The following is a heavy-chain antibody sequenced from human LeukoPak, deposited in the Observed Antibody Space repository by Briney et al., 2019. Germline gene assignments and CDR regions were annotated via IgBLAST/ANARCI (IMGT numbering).Heavy chain of an antibody. D-gene: IGHD1-26*01. CDR3: ARDAGDVRFDF. CDR1: EFTFSTYA. CDR2: ISGNGGSR. J-gene: IGHJ4*02. V-gene: IGHV3-64*01. Sequence: GGSLRLSCAASEFTFSTYAMHWVRQAPGKGLEYVSSISGNGGSRGYANSVKGRFTISRDNSRNTLYLQMGSLRAEDMAVYYCARDAGDVRFDFWGQGTLATVSS.